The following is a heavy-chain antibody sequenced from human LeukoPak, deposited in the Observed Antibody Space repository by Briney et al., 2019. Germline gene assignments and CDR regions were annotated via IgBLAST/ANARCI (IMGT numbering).Heavy chain of an antibody. J-gene: IGHJ4*02. CDR2: IYYSGNT. V-gene: IGHV4-59*01. CDR3: ARSTGSTMFIDY. D-gene: IGHD3-10*02. Sequence: PSETLSLTCTVSGGSISPYYWSWIRQPPGKGLEGLGYIYYSGNTDYNPSLKSRVAISVDTSKSQFSLKLSSVTAADTAVYYCARSTGSTMFIDYWGQGTLVTVSS. CDR1: GGSISPYY.